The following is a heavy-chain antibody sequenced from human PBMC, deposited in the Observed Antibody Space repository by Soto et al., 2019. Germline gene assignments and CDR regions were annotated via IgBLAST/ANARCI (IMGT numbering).Heavy chain of an antibody. J-gene: IGHJ6*02. CDR1: GFTFSYYS. CDR2: ISSSSSYI. Sequence: EVQLVESGGGLVKPGGSLRLSCAASGFTFSYYSMNWVRQAPGKGLEWVSSISSSSSYISYADSVKGRFTISRDNPKNSLYLQMNSLRAEDTAVYYCARVVDYYDPYYYYGMDVWGQGTTVTVSS. D-gene: IGHD3-22*01. CDR3: ARVVDYYDPYYYYGMDV. V-gene: IGHV3-21*01.